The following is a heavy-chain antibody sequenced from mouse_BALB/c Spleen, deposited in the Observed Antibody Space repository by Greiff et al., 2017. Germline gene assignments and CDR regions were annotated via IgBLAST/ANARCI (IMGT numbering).Heavy chain of an antibody. Sequence: VQLKESGPELVKPGASVKMSCKASGYTFTSYVMHWVKQKPGQGLEWIGYINPYNDGTKYNEKFKGKATLTSDKSSSTAYMELSSLTSEDSAVYYCARGITTVVGEYAMDYWGQGTSVTVSS. J-gene: IGHJ4*01. CDR1: GYTFTSYV. CDR3: ARGITTVVGEYAMDY. V-gene: IGHV1-14*01. CDR2: INPYNDGT. D-gene: IGHD1-1*01.